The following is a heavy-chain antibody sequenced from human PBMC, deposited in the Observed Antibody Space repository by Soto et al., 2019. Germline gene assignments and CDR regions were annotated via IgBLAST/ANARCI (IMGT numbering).Heavy chain of an antibody. CDR1: GGSFSGYY. Sequence: ASETLSLTCAVYGGSFSGYYCNWIRQPPGKGLEWIGEINHSGSSNYNPSLKGRVTISVDTSKNQFSLKLTSVTAADTAVYYCARAPHTVFGVVSYYMDVWGKGTTVTVSS. D-gene: IGHD3-3*01. V-gene: IGHV4-34*01. CDR2: INHSGSS. J-gene: IGHJ6*03. CDR3: ARAPHTVFGVVSYYMDV.